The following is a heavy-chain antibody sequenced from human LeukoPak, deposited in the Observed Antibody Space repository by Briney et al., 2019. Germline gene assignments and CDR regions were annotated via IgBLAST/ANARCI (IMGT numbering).Heavy chain of an antibody. CDR2: INPSGGTT. Sequence: ASVKVSCKASAYTFTSDYMHWVRQAPGQGLEWMGTINPSGGTTTYAQKFQGRVTMTRDTSTSTVYMELSSLRSEDTAVYYCARRAYGSSDYAFDIWGQGTMVTVAS. CDR1: AYTFTSDY. CDR3: ARRAYGSSDYAFDI. J-gene: IGHJ3*02. V-gene: IGHV1-46*01. D-gene: IGHD3-22*01.